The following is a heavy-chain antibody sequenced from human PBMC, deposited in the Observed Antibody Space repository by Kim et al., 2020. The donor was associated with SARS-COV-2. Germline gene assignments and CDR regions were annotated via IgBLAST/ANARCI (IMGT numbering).Heavy chain of an antibody. Sequence: YADSVKGRFTISRDNAKNSLYLQMNSLRAEDTAVYYCASPDPAFDHWFDPWGQGTLVTVSS. D-gene: IGHD3-9*01. CDR3: ASPDPAFDHWFDP. V-gene: IGHV3-48*03. J-gene: IGHJ5*02.